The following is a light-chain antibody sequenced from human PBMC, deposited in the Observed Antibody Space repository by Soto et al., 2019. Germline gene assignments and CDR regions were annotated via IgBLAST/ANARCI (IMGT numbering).Light chain of an antibody. J-gene: IGKJ1*01. CDR2: GAS. CDR3: QQYGSSPST. CDR1: ESVSSSF. V-gene: IGKV3-20*01. Sequence: ENVLTQSPGTLSLSPGERATLSCRASESVSSSFLAWYQQRLGQAPRLLIYGASSRATGIPDRFSGSGSGTDFTLTISRLEPEDFEVYYCQQYGSSPSTFGQGTKVDIK.